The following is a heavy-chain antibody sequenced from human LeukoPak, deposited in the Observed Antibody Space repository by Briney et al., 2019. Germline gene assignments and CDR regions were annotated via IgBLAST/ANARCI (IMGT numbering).Heavy chain of an antibody. Sequence: SETLSLTCTVSGGSFSSYYWICLRQPPGHGLEWSGNLYYTGSTNYKPSLKGRVTISLDASKNQFSLKLSSVSAADTDVYYCARGRPSGGSCYEDYWGQGTLVTVSS. V-gene: IGHV4-59*01. CDR2: LYYTGST. CDR3: ARGRPSGGSCYEDY. J-gene: IGHJ4*02. D-gene: IGHD2-15*01. CDR1: GGSFSSYY.